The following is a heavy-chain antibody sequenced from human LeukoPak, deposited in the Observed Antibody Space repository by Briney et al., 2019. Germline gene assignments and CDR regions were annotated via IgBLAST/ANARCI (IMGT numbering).Heavy chain of an antibody. D-gene: IGHD3-16*01. CDR1: GGSISSYY. CDR3: ARFTPQGYGWGGYNRFDP. V-gene: IGHV4-59*01. Sequence: SETLSLTCTVSGGSISSYYWNWIRQPPGKGLEWIGYIYYSGSTNYNPSLKSRVTISLGMSKNQFSLNLTSVTAADTAVYYCARFTPQGYGWGGYNRFDPWGQGTLVTVSS. J-gene: IGHJ5*02. CDR2: IYYSGST.